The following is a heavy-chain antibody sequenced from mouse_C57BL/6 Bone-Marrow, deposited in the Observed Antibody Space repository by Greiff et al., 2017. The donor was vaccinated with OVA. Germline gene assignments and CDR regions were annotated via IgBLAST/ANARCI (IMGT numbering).Heavy chain of an antibody. CDR3: AREGGLAY. Sequence: EVQLVESGPGLVKPSQSLSLTCSVTGYSITSGYYWNWIRQFPGNKLEWMGYISYDGSNNYNPSLKNRISITRDTSKNQFFLKLNSVTTEDTATYYCAREGGLAYWGQGTLVTVSA. CDR1: GYSITSGYY. V-gene: IGHV3-6*01. CDR2: ISYDGSN. J-gene: IGHJ3*01.